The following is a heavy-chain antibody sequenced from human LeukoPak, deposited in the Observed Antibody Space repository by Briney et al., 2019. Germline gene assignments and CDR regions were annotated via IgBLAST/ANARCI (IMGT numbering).Heavy chain of an antibody. CDR1: GYTFTSYA. CDR2: INAGNGNT. CDR3: ARYCSGGSCPDAFDI. D-gene: IGHD2-15*01. Sequence: ASVKVSCKASGYTFTSYAMHWVRQAPGQRLEWMGWINAGNGNTKYSQKFQGRVTITRDTSASTAYMELSSLRSEDTAVYYCARYCSGGSCPDAFDIWGQGTMVTVSS. J-gene: IGHJ3*02. V-gene: IGHV1-3*01.